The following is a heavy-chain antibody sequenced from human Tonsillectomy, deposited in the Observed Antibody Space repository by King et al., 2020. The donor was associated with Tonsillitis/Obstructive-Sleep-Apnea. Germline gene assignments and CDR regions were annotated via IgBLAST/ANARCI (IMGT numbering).Heavy chain of an antibody. V-gene: IGHV3-66*01. CDR2: IYSGGST. D-gene: IGHD6-13*01. J-gene: IGHJ4*02. CDR3: ARAFRGYSSCFDY. Sequence: VQLVESGGGLVQPGGSLRLSCAASGFTVSSNYMRWVRQAPGKGLEGVSVIYSGGSTYYADSVKGRFTISSEHSKNTLYLQMNSLRAEDTAVYYCARAFRGYSSCFDYWGQGTLVTVSS. CDR1: GFTVSSNY.